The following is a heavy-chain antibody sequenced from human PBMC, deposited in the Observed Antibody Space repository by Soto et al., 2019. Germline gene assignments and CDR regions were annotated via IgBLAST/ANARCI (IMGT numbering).Heavy chain of an antibody. CDR1: GGSISRYH. Sequence: SETLSLTCSVSGGSISRYHLTWIRQPAGKGLEWIGRIFTSGTKYNPSLESRVTMSVDTSKTQFSLNLSSVTAADTAVYYCARDFGSWHDHWGQGTLVTV. CDR2: IFTSGT. V-gene: IGHV4-4*07. D-gene: IGHD6-13*01. J-gene: IGHJ4*02. CDR3: ARDFGSWHDH.